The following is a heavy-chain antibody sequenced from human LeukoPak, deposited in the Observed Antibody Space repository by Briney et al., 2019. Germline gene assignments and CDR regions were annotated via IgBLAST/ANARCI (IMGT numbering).Heavy chain of an antibody. D-gene: IGHD3-16*01. CDR2: ISSSGRYI. CDR3: ARNFGSVTSALAY. J-gene: IGHJ4*02. Sequence: PGGSLRLSCAASGFTFSNYNMNWVRQAPGKGLEWVSSISSSGRYIYYADSVKGRFTISRDNAKNSLFLQMNSLRAEDTAVYFCARNFGSVTSALAYWGQGSLVTVSS. CDR1: GFTFSNYN. V-gene: IGHV3-21*01.